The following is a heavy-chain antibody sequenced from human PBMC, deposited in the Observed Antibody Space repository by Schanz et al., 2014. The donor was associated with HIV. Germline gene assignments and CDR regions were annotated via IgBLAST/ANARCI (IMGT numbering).Heavy chain of an antibody. CDR2: ISPNNGNR. CDR1: GYTFTTYG. V-gene: IGHV1-18*01. CDR3: ARGGSGWYGYEGFDY. D-gene: IGHD6-19*01. J-gene: IGHJ4*02. Sequence: QVQLVQSGAEVKKPGASVKVSCKASGYTFTTYGITWGRQAPGQGLEWMGWISPNNGNRNYAQKLQGRVTMTTDTSTTTAYMELRSLRSDETAIYYCARGGSGWYGYEGFDYWGQGTLVSVSS.